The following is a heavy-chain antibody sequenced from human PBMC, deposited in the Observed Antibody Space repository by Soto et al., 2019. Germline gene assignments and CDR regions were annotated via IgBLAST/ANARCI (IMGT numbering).Heavy chain of an antibody. CDR2: ISATGKN. CDR3: AWESGENLRYEAY. J-gene: IGHJ4*02. Sequence: QVQLQESGPGRVKPSETLSLTCSVSGGSITDYSWNWIRQSAGKGLEWIGRISATGKNQVNPSLQSRVTMSLDTSKNQFSLKLTSVTAAYTAVYYCAWESGENLRYEAYWGQGTLVTVSS. CDR1: GGSITDYS. D-gene: IGHD1-26*01. V-gene: IGHV4-4*07.